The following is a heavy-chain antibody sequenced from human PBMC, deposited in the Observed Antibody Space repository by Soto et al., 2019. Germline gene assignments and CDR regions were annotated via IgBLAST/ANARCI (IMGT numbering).Heavy chain of an antibody. D-gene: IGHD5-12*01. J-gene: IGHJ4*02. V-gene: IGHV1-2*04. CDR3: ARKRSSGYDYSHRSDYFDY. CDR1: GYTFTGYY. Sequence: ASVKVSCKASGYTFTGYYMHWVRQAPGQGLEWMGWINPNSGGTNYAQKFQGWVTMTRDTSISTAYMELSRLGSDDTAVYYCARKRSSGYDYSHRSDYFDYWGQGTLVTVSS. CDR2: INPNSGGT.